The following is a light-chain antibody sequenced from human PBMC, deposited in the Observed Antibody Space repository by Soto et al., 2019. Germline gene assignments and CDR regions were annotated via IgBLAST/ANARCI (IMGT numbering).Light chain of an antibody. Sequence: QSVLSQPPSASGTPGQRVTISCSGSSSNIGSNYVYWYHQLPGATPKLLIHETDRRPSGVPDRFSGSKSGTSASLAISGLRSEDEGDYYCAAWDDTLGGFYVFGTGTKLTVL. CDR1: SSNIGSNY. CDR3: AAWDDTLGGFYV. CDR2: ETD. J-gene: IGLJ1*01. V-gene: IGLV1-47*01.